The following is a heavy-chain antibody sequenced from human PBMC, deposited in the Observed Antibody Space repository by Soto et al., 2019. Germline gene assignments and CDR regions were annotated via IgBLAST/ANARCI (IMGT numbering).Heavy chain of an antibody. D-gene: IGHD2-21*02. V-gene: IGHV4-31*01. CDR2: IYYSGST. CDR3: ARVCGGDCHYGMDV. J-gene: IGHJ6*02. Sequence: QVQLQESGPGLVKPSQTLSLTCTVSGGSISSGGYYWSWIRQHPGKGLEWIGYIYYSGSTYYNPSLKSLVTISVDTSKNQFSLKLSSVIAADTAVYYCARVCGGDCHYGMDVWGQGTTVTVSS. CDR1: GGSISSGGYY.